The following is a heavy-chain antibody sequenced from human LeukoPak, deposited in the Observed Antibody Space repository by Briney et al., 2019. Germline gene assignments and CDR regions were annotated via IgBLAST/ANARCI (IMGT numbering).Heavy chain of an antibody. CDR3: AREETGDYWYFDF. CDR2: ISAYNGNT. CDR1: GYTFTSYG. V-gene: IGHV1-18*01. J-gene: IGHJ2*01. Sequence: ASVKVSCKASGYTFTSYGINWLRQAPGQGLEWMGWISAYNGNTNYAQKLQSRVTMTTDTSTSTAYMELRSLRSDDTAVYYCAREETGDYWYFDFWGRGTLVTVSS. D-gene: IGHD7-27*01.